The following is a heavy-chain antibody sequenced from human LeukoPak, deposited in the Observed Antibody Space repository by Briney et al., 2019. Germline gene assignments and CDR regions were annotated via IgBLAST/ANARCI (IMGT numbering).Heavy chain of an antibody. Sequence: WASVKVSCKASGYTFTGYYMHWVRQAPGQGLEWMGWINPNSGGTNYAQKFQGRVTMTRDTSISTAYMELSRLRSDDTAVYYCASADPYSTVVTPFSYMDVWGKGTTVTVSS. J-gene: IGHJ6*03. CDR3: ASADPYSTVVTPFSYMDV. V-gene: IGHV1-2*02. D-gene: IGHD4-23*01. CDR2: INPNSGGT. CDR1: GYTFTGYY.